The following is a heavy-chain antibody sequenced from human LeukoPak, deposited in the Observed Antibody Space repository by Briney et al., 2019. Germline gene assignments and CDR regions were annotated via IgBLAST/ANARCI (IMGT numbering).Heavy chain of an antibody. J-gene: IGHJ2*01. CDR2: TYYRSNWYN. V-gene: IGHV6-1*01. Sequence: SQTLSLTCAISGDSVSSNSAAWNWIRQSPSRGLEWLGRTYYRSNWYNDYAVSVKSRITINPDTSKNQFSLQLNSVTPEDTAIYYCARASITMVRGVDWYFGLWGRGTLVTVSS. CDR3: ARASITMVRGVDWYFGL. CDR1: GDSVSSNSAA. D-gene: IGHD3-10*01.